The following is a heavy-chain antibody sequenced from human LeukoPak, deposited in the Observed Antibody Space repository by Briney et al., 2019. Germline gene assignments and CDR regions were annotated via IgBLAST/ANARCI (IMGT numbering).Heavy chain of an antibody. V-gene: IGHV1-69*06. Sequence: SAKVSCKASGGTFSSYAISWVRQAPGQGLEWMGGIIPIFGTANYAQKFQGRVTITADKSTSTAYMELSSLRSEDTAVYYCASSSEDCGGDCYSDYYYGMDVWGKGTTVTVSS. CDR3: ASSSEDCGGDCYSDYYYGMDV. CDR2: IIPIFGTA. D-gene: IGHD2-21*02. J-gene: IGHJ6*04. CDR1: GGTFSSYA.